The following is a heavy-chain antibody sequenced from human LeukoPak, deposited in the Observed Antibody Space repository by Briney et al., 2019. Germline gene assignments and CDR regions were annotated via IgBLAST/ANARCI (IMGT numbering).Heavy chain of an antibody. V-gene: IGHV3-7*03. CDR1: GFTFSSYS. J-gene: IGHJ4*01. Sequence: PGGSLRLSCAASGFTFSSYSMNWIRQAPGKGLEWVANIKGGGGGPYYVDSVKGRFTISKDNAENSLYLQMNSLRAEDTALYYCMRGGGYWGLGTQVTVSS. CDR3: MRGGGY. CDR2: IKGGGGGP.